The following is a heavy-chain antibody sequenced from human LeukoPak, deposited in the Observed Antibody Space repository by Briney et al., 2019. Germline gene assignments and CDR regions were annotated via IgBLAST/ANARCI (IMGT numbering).Heavy chain of an antibody. J-gene: IGHJ4*02. Sequence: PGGSLRLSCVASGFTFRSYDMHWVRQAPGKGLEWVALVSSSGNKKYYGDSVKGRFIISRDNSKDTLYLQMNSLSAEDTALYYCAKDRGYNSYYFDYWGQGSLVTVSS. V-gene: IGHV3-30*18. CDR3: AKDRGYNSYYFDY. D-gene: IGHD5-24*01. CDR1: GFTFRSYD. CDR2: VSSSGNKK.